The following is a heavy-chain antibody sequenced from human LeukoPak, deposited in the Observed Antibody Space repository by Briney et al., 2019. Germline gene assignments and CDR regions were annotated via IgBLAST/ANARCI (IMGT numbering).Heavy chain of an antibody. D-gene: IGHD1-26*01. CDR2: IYYSGST. V-gene: IGHV4-59*08. J-gene: IGHJ6*02. CDR3: ARHWGGSSESYYYYYYGMDV. CDR1: GGSISSYY. Sequence: SETLSLTCTVSGGSISSYYWSWIRQPPGKGLEWIGYIYYSGSTNYNPSLKSRVTISVDRSKNQFSLKLSSVTAADTAVYYCARHWGGSSESYYYYYYGMDVWGQGTTVTVSS.